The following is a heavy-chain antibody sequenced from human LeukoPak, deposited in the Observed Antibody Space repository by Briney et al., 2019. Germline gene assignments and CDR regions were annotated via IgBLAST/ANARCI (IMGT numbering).Heavy chain of an antibody. CDR3: ARGRPISDY. J-gene: IGHJ4*02. Sequence: SETLSLTCTVSGSSISSGYYWGWIRQPPGEGLEWIGSIYHSGSTYYNPSLKSRVTISVDTSKNQFSLKLSSVTAADTAVYYCARGRPISDYWGQGTLVTVSS. CDR1: GSSISSGYY. V-gene: IGHV4-38-2*02. CDR2: IYHSGST. D-gene: IGHD5-24*01.